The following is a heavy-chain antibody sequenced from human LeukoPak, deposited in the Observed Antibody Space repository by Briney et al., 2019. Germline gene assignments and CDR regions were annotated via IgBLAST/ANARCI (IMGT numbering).Heavy chain of an antibody. V-gene: IGHV4-30-4*01. J-gene: IGHJ4*02. CDR1: GGSISSGDSY. CDR2: IYYSGSA. D-gene: IGHD5-18*01. CDR3: ARVVRYSYAGSDY. Sequence: PSETLSLTCTVSGGSISSGDSYWSWIRQPPGKGLEWIGYIYYSGSAYYNPSLKSRVTMSVDTSKNQLSLKLSSLTAADTAVYYCARVVRYSYAGSDYWGQGTLVTVSS.